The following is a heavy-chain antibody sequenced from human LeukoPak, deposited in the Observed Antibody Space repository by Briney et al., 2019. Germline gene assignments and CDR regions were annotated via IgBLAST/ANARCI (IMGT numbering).Heavy chain of an antibody. CDR2: INPSGGST. D-gene: IGHD2-2*01. J-gene: IGHJ3*02. CDR1: GYTFTSYY. Sequence: GASVKVSCKASGYTFTSYYMHWVRQAPGQGLEWMGIINPSGGSTSYAQKFQGRVTMTRDMSTSTVYMELSSLRSEDTAAYYCARGGIVVVPAAMRGGDAFDIWGQGTMVTVSS. V-gene: IGHV1-46*01. CDR3: ARGGIVVVPAAMRGGDAFDI.